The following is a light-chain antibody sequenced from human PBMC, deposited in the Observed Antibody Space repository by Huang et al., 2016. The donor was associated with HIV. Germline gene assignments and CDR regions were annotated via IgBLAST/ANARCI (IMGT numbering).Light chain of an antibody. CDR2: ELS. Sequence: DIVMTQTPLSLSVTPGQPASISCKSSQGLLYREKIYLYWYLQKPGQSPQLLIYELSNRIFGVADRFSGSGAPKDFTLKISRVETEDVGVYYCMQGKQLPYTFGQGTRLEIK. CDR1: QGLLYREKIY. CDR3: MQGKQLPYT. V-gene: IGKV2-29*02. J-gene: IGKJ2*01.